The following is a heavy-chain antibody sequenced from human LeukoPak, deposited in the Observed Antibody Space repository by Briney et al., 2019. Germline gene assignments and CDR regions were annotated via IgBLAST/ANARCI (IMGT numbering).Heavy chain of an antibody. CDR1: GGSISSYY. CDR3: ARDHCSGGSCYYYYYMDV. V-gene: IGHV4-4*07. D-gene: IGHD2-15*01. J-gene: IGHJ6*03. CDR2: IYTSGST. Sequence: PSETLSLTCTVSGGSISSYYWSWIRQPAGKGLEWIGGIYTSGSTKYNPSLKSRVTISVDKSKNQFSLKLSSVTAADTAVYYCARDHCSGGSCYYYYYMDVWGKGTTVTVSS.